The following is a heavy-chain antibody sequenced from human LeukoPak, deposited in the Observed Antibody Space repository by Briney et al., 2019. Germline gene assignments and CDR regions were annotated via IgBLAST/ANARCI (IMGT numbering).Heavy chain of an antibody. D-gene: IGHD6-19*01. CDR2: VYYDGRT. CDR3: ATPSSGWYYFDY. Sequence: SETLSLTCTVSGGSINISRYYWDWIRQPPGKGLEWVGSVYYDGRTYYNPSLKSRVTISVDTSKNQFSLKLSSVTAADTAVYYCATPSSGWYYFDYWGQGTLVTVSS. V-gene: IGHV4-39*01. CDR1: GGSINISRYY. J-gene: IGHJ4*02.